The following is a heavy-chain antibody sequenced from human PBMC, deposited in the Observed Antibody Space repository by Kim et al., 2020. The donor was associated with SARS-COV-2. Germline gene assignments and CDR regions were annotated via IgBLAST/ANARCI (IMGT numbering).Heavy chain of an antibody. CDR3: AKDFPGAFDI. J-gene: IGHJ3*02. CDR2: ISYDGSNK. V-gene: IGHV3-30*18. Sequence: GGSLRLSCGASGFTFSNYGMHWVRQAPGKGLEWVADISYDGSNKYYADSVQGRVTISRDNSKNTLYLQINSLGTENTAVYFCAKDFPGAFDIWGQGSMITVSS. CDR1: GFTFSNYG.